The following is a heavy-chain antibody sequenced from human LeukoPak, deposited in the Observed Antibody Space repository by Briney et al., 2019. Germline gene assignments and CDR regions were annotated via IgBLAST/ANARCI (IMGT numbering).Heavy chain of an antibody. CDR3: ARDYGRSRDYGMDV. D-gene: IGHD3-10*01. CDR2: ISYDGSNK. Sequence: GGSLRLSCAASGFSFSNYAMHWVRQAPGTGLEWVAFISYDGSNKDYADSVKGRFTISRDNAKNTLYLQMNSLRAEDTAVYYCARDYGRSRDYGMDVWGQGTTVTVSS. J-gene: IGHJ6*02. CDR1: GFSFSNYA. V-gene: IGHV3-30-3*01.